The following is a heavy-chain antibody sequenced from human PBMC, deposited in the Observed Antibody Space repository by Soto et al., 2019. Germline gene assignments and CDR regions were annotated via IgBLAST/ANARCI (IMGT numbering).Heavy chain of an antibody. D-gene: IGHD3-3*01. CDR2: IYYSGST. CDR1: GGSISSYY. V-gene: IGHV4-59*01. Sequence: SETLSLTCTVSGGSISSYYWSWIRQPPGKGLEWIGYIYYSGSTNYNPSLKSRVTISVDTSKNQFSLKLSSVTAADTAVYYCARDGRSGDAFDIWGQGIMVTVSS. J-gene: IGHJ3*02. CDR3: ARDGRSGDAFDI.